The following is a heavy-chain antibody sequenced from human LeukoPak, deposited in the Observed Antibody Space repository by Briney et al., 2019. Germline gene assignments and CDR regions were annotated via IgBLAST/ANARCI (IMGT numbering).Heavy chain of an antibody. Sequence: SETLSLTCTVSGGSISSSSYYWGWIRQPPGKGLEWIGSIYYSGSTYYNPSLKSRVTISVDTSKNQFSLKLSSVTAADTAVYYCARRGHRGLLDYWGQGTLVTVSS. V-gene: IGHV4-39*01. CDR1: GGSISSSSYY. CDR2: IYYSGST. J-gene: IGHJ4*02. CDR3: ARRGHRGLLDY. D-gene: IGHD1-14*01.